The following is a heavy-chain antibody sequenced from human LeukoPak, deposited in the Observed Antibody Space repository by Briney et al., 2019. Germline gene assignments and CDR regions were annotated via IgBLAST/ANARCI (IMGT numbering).Heavy chain of an antibody. Sequence: TETLYLTCTVSGGSISSYYWSWIRQPPGKGLEWIGYIYYSGSTNYNPSLESRVTISLDTSKNQFSLKLSSVTAADTAVYYCAKAFSYYNSGTLDHWGQGTLVTVSS. V-gene: IGHV4-59*01. CDR3: AKAFSYYNSGTLDH. D-gene: IGHD3-10*01. J-gene: IGHJ4*02. CDR1: GGSISSYY. CDR2: IYYSGST.